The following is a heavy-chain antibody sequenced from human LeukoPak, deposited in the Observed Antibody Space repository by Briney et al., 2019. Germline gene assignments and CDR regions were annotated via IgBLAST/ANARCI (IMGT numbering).Heavy chain of an antibody. CDR3: ARATYDSSGSGDY. Sequence: GGSLRLSCAASGFTFSSYAMSWVRQAPGKGLEWVSAISGSGGSTYYADSVKGRFTISRDNSKNTLYLQMNSLRDEDTAVYYCARATYDSSGSGDYWGQGTLVTVSS. CDR1: GFTFSSYA. V-gene: IGHV3-23*01. D-gene: IGHD3-22*01. J-gene: IGHJ4*02. CDR2: ISGSGGST.